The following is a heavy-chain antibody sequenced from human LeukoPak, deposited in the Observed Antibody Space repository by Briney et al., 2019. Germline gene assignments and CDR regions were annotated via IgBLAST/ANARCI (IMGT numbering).Heavy chain of an antibody. Sequence: SETLSLTCTVSGGSISSYYWSWIRQPPGKGLEWIGYIYYSGSTNYNPSLKSRVTISVDTSKNQFSLKLSSVTAADTAVYYCAREDGDYGYFDLWGRGTLVTVSS. V-gene: IGHV4-59*01. J-gene: IGHJ2*01. CDR1: GGSISSYY. CDR2: IYYSGST. D-gene: IGHD4-17*01. CDR3: AREDGDYGYFDL.